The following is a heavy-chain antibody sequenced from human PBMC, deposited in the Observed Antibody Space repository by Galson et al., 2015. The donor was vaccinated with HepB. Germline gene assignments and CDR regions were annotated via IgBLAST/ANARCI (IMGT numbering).Heavy chain of an antibody. V-gene: IGHV3-NL1*01. Sequence: FSSYGMHWVRQAPGKGLEWVSAISTSGVSTYYVDSVQGRFTISRDNSKNTLYLQMNSLRVEDTAVYYCARDYGDYHGTDYWGQGTLVTVSS. D-gene: IGHD4-17*01. CDR2: ISTSGVST. CDR1: FSSYG. J-gene: IGHJ4*02. CDR3: ARDYGDYHGTDY.